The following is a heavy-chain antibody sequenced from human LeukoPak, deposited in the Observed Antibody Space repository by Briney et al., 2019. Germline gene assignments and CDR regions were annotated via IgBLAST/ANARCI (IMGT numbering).Heavy chain of an antibody. J-gene: IGHJ4*02. V-gene: IGHV3-66*01. CDR2: IYSGGST. D-gene: IGHD5-18*01. CDR3: ARDHSSYGFDY. Sequence: GGSLRLSCAASGFTVSSNYMSWVRQAPGKGLEWVSVIYSGGSTYYADSVKGRFTISRDNSKNTLYLQMNSLRAEDTAVYYCARDHSSYGFDYWGQGTLVTVSS. CDR1: GFTVSSNY.